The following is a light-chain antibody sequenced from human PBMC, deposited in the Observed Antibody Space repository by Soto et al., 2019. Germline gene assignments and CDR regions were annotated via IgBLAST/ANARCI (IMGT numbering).Light chain of an antibody. Sequence: EIVLTQSPATLSLSPVEIATLSFGASQSVTNYIAWYQQRPGQAPRLLIYDASNRATGVPARFSGSGSGTDFTLTISDLEPADFGLYYCQQRLNWPPGFGQGTKVDIK. CDR2: DAS. J-gene: IGKJ1*01. CDR1: QSVTNY. V-gene: IGKV3-11*01. CDR3: QQRLNWPPG.